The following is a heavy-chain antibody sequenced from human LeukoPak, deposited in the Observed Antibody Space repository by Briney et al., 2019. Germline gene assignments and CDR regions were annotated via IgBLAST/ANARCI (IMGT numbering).Heavy chain of an antibody. Sequence: GGSLRLSCATSGFTFSSYWMNWVRQAPGKGLERVANIEQDGSEKNYVDSVKGRFTISRDNAKNSLYLQMSSLRAKDTAVYYCAGGRGWSSDYWGQGTLVTVSS. CDR2: IEQDGSEK. CDR3: AGGRGWSSDY. J-gene: IGHJ4*02. D-gene: IGHD6-19*01. CDR1: GFTFSSYW. V-gene: IGHV3-7*03.